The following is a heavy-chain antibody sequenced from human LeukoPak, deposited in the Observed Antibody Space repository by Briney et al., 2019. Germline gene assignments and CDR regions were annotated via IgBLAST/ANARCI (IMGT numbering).Heavy chain of an antibody. J-gene: IGHJ4*02. CDR1: GFTFNSYA. CDR2: ITGGGDTT. V-gene: IGHV3-23*01. D-gene: IGHD2-15*01. Sequence: GGSLRLSCAASGFTFNSYAMTWVRQAPGKGLEWVSSITGGGDTTYYADSVRGRFAISRDNSKNTLSLQINSLRAEDTAVYYCAKERSEVVVAATNYWGQGTLVTVSS. CDR3: AKERSEVVVAATNY.